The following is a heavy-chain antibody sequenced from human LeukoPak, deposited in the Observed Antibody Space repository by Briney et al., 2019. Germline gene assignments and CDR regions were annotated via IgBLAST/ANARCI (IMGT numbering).Heavy chain of an antibody. CDR1: GFTFSSYG. D-gene: IGHD6-19*01. J-gene: IGHJ5*02. V-gene: IGHV3-30*03. Sequence: SGGSLRLSCAASGFTFSSYGMHWVRQAPGKGLEWVAVISYDGSNKYYADSVKGRFTISRDNSKNTLYLQMNSLRADDTAVYYCAREEERYSTQPIAVAGPLLYNWFDPWGQGTLVTVSS. CDR2: ISYDGSNK. CDR3: AREEERYSTQPIAVAGPLLYNWFDP.